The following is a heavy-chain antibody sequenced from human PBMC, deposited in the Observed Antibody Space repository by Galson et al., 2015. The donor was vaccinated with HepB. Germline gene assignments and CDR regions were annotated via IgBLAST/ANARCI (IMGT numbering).Heavy chain of an antibody. V-gene: IGHV3-23*01. CDR3: AKDRESTSTATYGMDV. CDR1: GFPFSTYT. Sequence: SLRLSCAASGFPFSTYTMSWVRQAPGKGLEWVSAISGSGGTTYYADSVRGRFTISRDNTKRPLYLQMNRLSGEDTALYYWAKDRESTSTATYGMDVWGQGTTVTVFS. CDR2: ISGSGGTT. J-gene: IGHJ6*02.